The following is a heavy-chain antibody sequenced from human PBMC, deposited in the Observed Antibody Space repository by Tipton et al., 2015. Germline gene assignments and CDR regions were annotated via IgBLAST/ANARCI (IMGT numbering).Heavy chain of an antibody. J-gene: IGHJ1*01. V-gene: IGHV4-38-2*01. CDR2: IFHRGDT. CDR1: GYSISSGYY. CDR3: ARASIIQGYYHDSSRYYLFNS. D-gene: IGHD3-22*01. Sequence: TLSLTCDVSGYSISSGYYWGWIRQPPGKGLEWIGSIFHRGDTNYNPSLRSRVAMSMDTSKNQFSLKLSSVIAADTAVYYCARASIIQGYYHDSSRYYLFNSWGQGTLVTVSS.